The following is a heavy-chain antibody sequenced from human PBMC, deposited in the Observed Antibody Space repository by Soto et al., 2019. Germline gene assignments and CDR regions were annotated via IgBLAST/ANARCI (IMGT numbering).Heavy chain of an antibody. J-gene: IGHJ4*02. CDR2: INAGNGNT. Sequence: QVQLVQSGAEEKKPGASVKVSCKASGYTFTSYAMHWVRQAPGQRLEWMGWINAGNGNTKYSQKFQGRVTITRDTAASTAYMELSSLRSDDTAVYYCARVSSVGATTAPFDYWGQGTLVTVSS. CDR1: GYTFTSYA. CDR3: ARVSSVGATTAPFDY. D-gene: IGHD1-26*01. V-gene: IGHV1-3*05.